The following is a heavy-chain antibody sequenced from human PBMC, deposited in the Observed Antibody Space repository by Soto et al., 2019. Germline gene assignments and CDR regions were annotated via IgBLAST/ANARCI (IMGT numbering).Heavy chain of an antibody. D-gene: IGHD2-15*01. J-gene: IGHJ4*02. Sequence: SETLSLTCAVSGGSISSSSYYWGWIRQPPGKGLEWIGSIYYSGSTYYNPSLKSRVTISVDTSKNQFSLKLSSVTAADTAAYYCARARGARYFDYWGQGTLVTVSS. V-gene: IGHV4-39*01. CDR2: IYYSGST. CDR1: GGSISSSSYY. CDR3: ARARGARYFDY.